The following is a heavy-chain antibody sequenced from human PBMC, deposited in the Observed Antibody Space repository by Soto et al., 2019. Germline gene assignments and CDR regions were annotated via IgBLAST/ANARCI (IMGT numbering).Heavy chain of an antibody. CDR3: ASSPSDYYGSGSYFNY. V-gene: IGHV1-69*02. D-gene: IGHD3-10*01. CDR1: GGTFSSYT. J-gene: IGHJ4*02. Sequence: QVQLVQSGAEVKKPGSSVKVSCKASGGTFSSYTISWVRQAPGQGLEWMGRIIPILGIANYAQKFQGRVTITADKFTSTAYMELSSLRSEDTAVYYCASSPSDYYGSGSYFNYWGQGTLVTVSS. CDR2: IIPILGIA.